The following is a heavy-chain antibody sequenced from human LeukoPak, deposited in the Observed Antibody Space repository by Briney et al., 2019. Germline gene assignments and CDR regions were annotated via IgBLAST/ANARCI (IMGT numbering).Heavy chain of an antibody. CDR2: INPNSGGT. CDR3: AARVSEYCSGGSCYSFSD. J-gene: IGHJ4*02. V-gene: IGHV1-2*02. D-gene: IGHD2-15*01. CDR1: GYTFTGYY. Sequence: GASVKVSCKASGYTFTGYYMHWVRQAPGQGLEWMGWINPNSGGTNYAQKFQGRVTMTRDTSISTAYMELSRLRSDDTAVYYCAARVSEYCSGGSCYSFSDWGQGTLVTVSS.